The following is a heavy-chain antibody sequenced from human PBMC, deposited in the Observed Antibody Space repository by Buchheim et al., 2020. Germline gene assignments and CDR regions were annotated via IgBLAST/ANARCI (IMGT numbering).Heavy chain of an antibody. CDR1: GFTFSSYA. D-gene: IGHD2-15*01. CDR2: ISYDGSNK. Sequence: QVQLVESGGGVVQPGRSLRLSCAASGFTFSSYAMHWVRQAPGKGLEWVAVISYDGSNKYYADSVKGRFTISRDNSKNTLYLQMNSLRAEDTAVYYCARSSGSLFGNYFDYWGQGTL. CDR3: ARSSGSLFGNYFDY. J-gene: IGHJ4*02. V-gene: IGHV3-30*04.